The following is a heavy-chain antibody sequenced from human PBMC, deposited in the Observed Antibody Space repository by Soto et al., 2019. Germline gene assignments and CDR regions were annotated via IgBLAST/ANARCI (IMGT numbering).Heavy chain of an antibody. J-gene: IGHJ4*02. CDR1: GGSISDHY. Sequence: SETLSLTCTVSGGSISDHYYMWIRQSPGKGLEYIGYIYNGGRTDYNPSLKSRVIISVDKSKNQFSLKLSSVTAADTAVYYCARVYSGSYSDYWGQGTLVTVSS. D-gene: IGHD1-26*01. CDR3: ARVYSGSYSDY. V-gene: IGHV4-59*11. CDR2: IYNGGRT.